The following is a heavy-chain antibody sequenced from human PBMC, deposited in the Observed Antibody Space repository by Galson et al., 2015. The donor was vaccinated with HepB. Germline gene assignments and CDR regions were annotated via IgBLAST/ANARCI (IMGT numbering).Heavy chain of an antibody. V-gene: IGHV6-1*01. CDR2: TYYRSKWYN. D-gene: IGHD3-10*01. Sequence: CAISGDSVSSNSAAWNWIRQSPSRGLEWLGRTYYRSKWYNDYAVSVKSRITINPDTSKNQFSLQLNSVTPEDTAVYYCARGVPTLWFGEFPPPDAFDIWGQGTMVTVSS. CDR1: GDSVSSNSAA. J-gene: IGHJ3*02. CDR3: ARGVPTLWFGEFPPPDAFDI.